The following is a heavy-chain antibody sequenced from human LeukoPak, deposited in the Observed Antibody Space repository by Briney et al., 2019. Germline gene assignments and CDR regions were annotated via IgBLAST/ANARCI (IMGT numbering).Heavy chain of an antibody. Sequence: GGSLRLSCAASGFTFSSYAISWVRQAPGKGLEWVSAISASGGNTYYADSVEGRFTISRDNSRNTLYLQMNSLRVEDTAVYYCAKEAGITYDYWGQGTLVTVSS. CDR1: GFTFSSYA. D-gene: IGHD3-10*01. V-gene: IGHV3-23*01. CDR2: ISASGGNT. J-gene: IGHJ4*02. CDR3: AKEAGITYDY.